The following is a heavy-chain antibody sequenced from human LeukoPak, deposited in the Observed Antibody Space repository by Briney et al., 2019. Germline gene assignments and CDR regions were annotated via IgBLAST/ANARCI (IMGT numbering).Heavy chain of an antibody. CDR1: GGSISSYY. D-gene: IGHD6-19*01. J-gene: IGHJ4*02. V-gene: IGHV4-59*01. CDR2: IYYSGST. CDR3: ARTQQWLSPFDY. Sequence: SETLSLTCTVSGGSISSYYWSWIRQPPGKGLEWIGYIYYSGSTNYNPSLKSRVTISVDTPKNQFSLKLSSVTAADTAVYYCARTQQWLSPFDYWGQGTLVTVSS.